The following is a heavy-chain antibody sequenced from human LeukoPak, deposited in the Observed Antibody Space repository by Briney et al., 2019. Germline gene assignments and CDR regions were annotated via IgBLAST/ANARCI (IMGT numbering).Heavy chain of an antibody. D-gene: IGHD5-18*01. CDR3: ARTSYVDTAMVFDP. CDR1: GGSISSGGYS. CDR2: IYHSGST. J-gene: IGHJ5*02. V-gene: IGHV4-30-2*01. Sequence: PSETLSLTCTVSGGSISSGGYSWSWLRQPPGKGLEWIGYIYHSGSTYYNPSLKSRVTISVDRSKNQFSLKLSSVTAADTAVYYCARTSYVDTAMVFDPWGQGTLVTVSS.